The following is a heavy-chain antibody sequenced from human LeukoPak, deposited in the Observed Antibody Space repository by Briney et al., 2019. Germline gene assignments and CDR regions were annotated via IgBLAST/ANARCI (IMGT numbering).Heavy chain of an antibody. J-gene: IGHJ4*02. D-gene: IGHD3-22*01. V-gene: IGHV3-30*04. CDR1: GFTFSSYA. Sequence: GGSLRLSCAASGFTFSSYAMHWVRQAPGKGLEWVAVISYDGSNKYYADSVKGRFTISRDNSKNTLYLQMNSLRAEDTAVYYCARESDSSGYYIWDYWGQGTLVTVSS. CDR2: ISYDGSNK. CDR3: ARESDSSGYYIWDY.